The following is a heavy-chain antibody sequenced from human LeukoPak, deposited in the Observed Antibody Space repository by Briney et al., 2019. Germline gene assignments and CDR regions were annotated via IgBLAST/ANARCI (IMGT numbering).Heavy chain of an antibody. Sequence: ASVKVSCKASGGTFSSYAISWVRQAPGQGLEWMGGIIPIFGTANYAQKFQGRVTITADESTSTAYMELSSLRSDDTAVYYCARPFYGGNFPFDYWGQGTLVTVSS. J-gene: IGHJ4*02. CDR3: ARPFYGGNFPFDY. CDR2: IIPIFGTA. D-gene: IGHD4-23*01. V-gene: IGHV1-69*13. CDR1: GGTFSSYA.